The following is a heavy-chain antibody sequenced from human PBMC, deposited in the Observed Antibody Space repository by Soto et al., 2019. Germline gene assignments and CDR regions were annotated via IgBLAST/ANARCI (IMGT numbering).Heavy chain of an antibody. Sequence: GCLRLSCATSGFVFSDHARHWVRQAPGEGLEWVSGIRGDLVTTPYADSVKGRFTISRDNSKNTLYLQMNSLRAEDTAIYYCVKEGKMGVEGFDFWGQGTLVTVS. J-gene: IGHJ4*02. CDR3: VKEGKMGVEGFDF. CDR2: IRGDLVTT. CDR1: GFVFSDHA. V-gene: IGHV3-23*01. D-gene: IGHD1-26*01.